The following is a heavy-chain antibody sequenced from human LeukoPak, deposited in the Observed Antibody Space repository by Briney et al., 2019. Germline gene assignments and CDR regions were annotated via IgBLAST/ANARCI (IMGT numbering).Heavy chain of an antibody. D-gene: IGHD3-3*01. Sequence: SQTLSLTCAISGDSVSSNSAAWNWLRQSPSRGLEWLGRTYYRSKWYNDYAVSVKSRITINPDTSKNQFSLKLSSVTAADTAVYYCARRVRYYDFWSGYYPHFDYWGQGTLVTVSS. CDR3: ARRVRYYDFWSGYYPHFDY. J-gene: IGHJ4*02. V-gene: IGHV6-1*01. CDR2: TYYRSKWYN. CDR1: GDSVSSNSAA.